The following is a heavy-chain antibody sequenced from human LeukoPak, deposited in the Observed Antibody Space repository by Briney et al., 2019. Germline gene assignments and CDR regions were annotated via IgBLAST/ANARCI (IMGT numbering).Heavy chain of an antibody. Sequence: GGSLRLSCAASGFTFSSYGMYWVPQAPGKGLEWVALMSYDGSNKYYADSVKGRFTISRDNSKNTLYLQMSSLRAEDTAVYYCAKGMIVVVISPLDAFDIWGQGTMVTVS. CDR2: MSYDGSNK. J-gene: IGHJ3*02. V-gene: IGHV3-30*18. CDR3: AKGMIVVVISPLDAFDI. CDR1: GFTFSSYG. D-gene: IGHD3-22*01.